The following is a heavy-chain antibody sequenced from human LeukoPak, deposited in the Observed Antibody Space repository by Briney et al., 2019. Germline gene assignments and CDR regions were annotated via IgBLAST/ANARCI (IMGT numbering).Heavy chain of an antibody. D-gene: IGHD3-3*01. V-gene: IGHV4-59*08. CDR1: GGSISSYY. Sequence: SETLSLTCTVSGGSISSYYWSWIRQPPGKGLEWIGYIYYSGSTNYNPPLKSRVTISVDTSKNQFSLKLSSVTAADTAVYYCARVKHSRYDFWSGYSGSWFDPWGQRTLVTVSS. CDR2: IYYSGST. J-gene: IGHJ5*02. CDR3: ARVKHSRYDFWSGYSGSWFDP.